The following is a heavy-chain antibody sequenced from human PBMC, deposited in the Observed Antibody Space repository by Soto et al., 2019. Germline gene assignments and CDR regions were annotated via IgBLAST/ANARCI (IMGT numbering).Heavy chain of an antibody. J-gene: IGHJ6*02. V-gene: IGHV4-59*01. D-gene: IGHD4-17*01. CDR2: IYYSGST. Sequence: PSETLSLTCTVSGGSISSYYWSWIRQPPGKGLEWIGYIYYSGSTNYNPSLKSRVTISVDTSKNQFSLKLSSVTAADTAVYYCARDTLNYGGNIDYGMDVWGQGTTVTVSS. CDR3: ARDTLNYGGNIDYGMDV. CDR1: GGSISSYY.